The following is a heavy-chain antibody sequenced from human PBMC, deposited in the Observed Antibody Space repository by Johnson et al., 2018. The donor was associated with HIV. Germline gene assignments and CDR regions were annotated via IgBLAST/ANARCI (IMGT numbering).Heavy chain of an antibody. D-gene: IGHD1-26*01. J-gene: IGHJ3*02. CDR1: GFTFSSYA. CDR2: ISYDGSNK. Sequence: QVLLVESGGGVVQPGRSLRLSCAASGFTFSSYAMHWVRQAPGKGLEWVAVISYDGSNKYYADSVKGRFTISRDNSKNTLYPQMNSLRAEDTAVYYCASREVGAKSEHAFDIWGQGTMVTVSS. CDR3: ASREVGAKSEHAFDI. V-gene: IGHV3-30*04.